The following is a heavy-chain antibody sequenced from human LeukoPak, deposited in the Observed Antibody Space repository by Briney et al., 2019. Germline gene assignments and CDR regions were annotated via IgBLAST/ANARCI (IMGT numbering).Heavy chain of an antibody. D-gene: IGHD6-6*01. CDR3: AKVEAARPGGHLVG. J-gene: IGHJ4*02. V-gene: IGHV3-30*18. CDR2: ISYDGSNK. CDR1: GFTFSSYG. Sequence: GGSLRLSCAASGFTFSSYGMHWVRQAPGKGLEWVAVISYDGSNKYYADSVKGRFTISRDNSKNTLYLQMNSLRAEDTAVYYCAKVEAARPGGHLVGWGQGTLVTVSS.